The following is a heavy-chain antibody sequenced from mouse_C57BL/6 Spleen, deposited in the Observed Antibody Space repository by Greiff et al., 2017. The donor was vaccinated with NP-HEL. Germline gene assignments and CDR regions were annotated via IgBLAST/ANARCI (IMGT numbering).Heavy chain of an antibody. V-gene: IGHV1-55*01. Sequence: QVQLQQPGAELVKPGASVKMSCKASGYTFTSYWITWVKQRPGQGLEWIGDIYPGSGSTNYNEKFKSKATLTVDTSSSTAYMQLSSLTSEDSAVYYCARVDGGGYDETGYAMDYWGQGTSVTVSS. D-gene: IGHD2-2*01. CDR3: ARVDGGGYDETGYAMDY. CDR1: GYTFTSYW. J-gene: IGHJ4*01. CDR2: IYPGSGST.